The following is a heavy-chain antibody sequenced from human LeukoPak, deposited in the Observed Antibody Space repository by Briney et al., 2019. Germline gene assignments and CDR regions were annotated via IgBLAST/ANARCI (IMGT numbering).Heavy chain of an antibody. CDR2: INLSGGST. D-gene: IGHD2-8*01. CDR3: ARDYVDDIPMIKDY. CDR1: GYTFTSYH. Sequence: AASVKVSCKASGYTFTSYHMHWVRQAPGQGLEWMGKINLSGGSTTYAQKFQGRVTVTRDTSTSTVYMELSSLRSEDTAVYYCARDYVDDIPMIKDYWGQGTLVTVSS. J-gene: IGHJ4*02. V-gene: IGHV1-46*01.